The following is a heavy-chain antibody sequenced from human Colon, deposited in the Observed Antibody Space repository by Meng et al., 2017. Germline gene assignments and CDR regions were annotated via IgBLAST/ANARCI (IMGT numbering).Heavy chain of an antibody. CDR1: GFTFRSDR. Sequence: EVRGWGLARGRVHPWGSRILSCGAFGFTFRSDRLNWVSQAPGKGLELVSSISTSSSYIYYADSVKGRFTISRDDAKNSLYLQMNSLRAEDTAVYYCARELQLGYWGQGTLVTVSS. CDR2: ISTSSSYI. D-gene: IGHD5-24*01. CDR3: ARELQLGY. J-gene: IGHJ4*02. V-gene: IGHV3-21*01.